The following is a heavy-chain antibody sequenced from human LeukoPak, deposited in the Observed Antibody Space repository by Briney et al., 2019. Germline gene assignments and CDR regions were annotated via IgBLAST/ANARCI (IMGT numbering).Heavy chain of an antibody. Sequence: ASVKVSCKASGYTFTGYYMHWVRQAPGKGFEWMGRFDPADGETIYAQKFQGRVTMTADTSTDTVFMGLGSLRSEDTAVYYCATEGKMVRGVYTDYWGQGTLVTVSS. CDR1: GYTFTGYY. D-gene: IGHD3-10*01. CDR2: FDPADGET. CDR3: ATEGKMVRGVYTDY. V-gene: IGHV1-24*01. J-gene: IGHJ4*02.